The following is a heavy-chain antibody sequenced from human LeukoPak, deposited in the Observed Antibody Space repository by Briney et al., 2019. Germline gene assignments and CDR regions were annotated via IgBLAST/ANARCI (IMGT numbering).Heavy chain of an antibody. CDR3: ARLSGFTETSHFDS. J-gene: IGHJ4*02. D-gene: IGHD6-25*01. CDR2: IEKDGSDK. CDR1: EFTFSNFW. V-gene: IGHV3-7*01. Sequence: PGGSLRLSCTASEFTFSNFWMTWVRQAPGKGLERVASIEKDGSDKYYVDSVTGRFTISRDNAKTSLYLQMNSLRADDTAVYHCARLSGFTETSHFDSWGQGALVTVSS.